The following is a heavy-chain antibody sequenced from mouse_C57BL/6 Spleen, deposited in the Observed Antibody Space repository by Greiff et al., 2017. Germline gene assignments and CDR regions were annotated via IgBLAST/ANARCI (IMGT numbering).Heavy chain of an antibody. CDR2: INPNNGGT. J-gene: IGHJ1*03. V-gene: IGHV1-18*01. Sequence: VHVKQSGPELVKPGASVKIPCKASGYTFTDYNMDWVKQSHGKSLEWIGDINPNNGGTIYNQKFKGKATLTVDKSSSTAYMELRSLTSEDTAVYYCARGVNYYGSSYPYWYFDVWGTGTTVTVSS. CDR3: ARGVNYYGSSYPYWYFDV. D-gene: IGHD1-1*01. CDR1: GYTFTDYN.